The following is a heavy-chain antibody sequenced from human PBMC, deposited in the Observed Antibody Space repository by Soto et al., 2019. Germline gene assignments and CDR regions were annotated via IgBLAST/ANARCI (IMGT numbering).Heavy chain of an antibody. CDR2: ISGGGGNT. CDR1: GFTFCNYA. Sequence: EVQLLESGGGLVQPGGSLRLSCAASGFTFCNYAMSWVRQTPGKGLEWVSTISGGGGNTYYPDSVKGRFTIFRDNSKDTVYLQMNSLRAEDTAIYYCAKERLGRGADYWGQGALVTVTS. V-gene: IGHV3-23*01. J-gene: IGHJ4*02. CDR3: AKERLGRGADY.